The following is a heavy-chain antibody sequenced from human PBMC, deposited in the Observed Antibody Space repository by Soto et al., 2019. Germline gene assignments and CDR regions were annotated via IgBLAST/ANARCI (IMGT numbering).Heavy chain of an antibody. CDR2: FNHSGDT. D-gene: IGHD1-26*01. CDR1: GGSLSGYY. V-gene: IGHV4-34*01. CDR3: ARHHVRGRTIAGAAEF. J-gene: IGHJ4*02. Sequence: QVQLQQWGAGLLKPSETLSLTCAVYGGSLSGYYWSWIRQPPGKALEWIGEFNHSGDTNYNPSLKSRVTISVDTSKSQLFLNLSSVTAADTAMYFCARHHVRGRTIAGAAEFWGQGTLVTVSS.